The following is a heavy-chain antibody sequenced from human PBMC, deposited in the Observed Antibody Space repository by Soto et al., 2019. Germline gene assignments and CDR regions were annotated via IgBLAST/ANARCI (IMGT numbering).Heavy chain of an antibody. D-gene: IGHD3-22*01. CDR1: GGSISSGGYY. CDR2: IYYSGST. V-gene: IGHV4-31*03. Sequence: SETLSLTCTVSGGSISSGGYYWSWIRQHPGKGLEWIGYIYYSGSTYYNPSLKSRVTISVDTSKNQFSLKLSSVTAADTAVYYCARVQMYYYDSSGYYPSPSFEYWGQGTLVTVSS. J-gene: IGHJ4*02. CDR3: ARVQMYYYDSSGYYPSPSFEY.